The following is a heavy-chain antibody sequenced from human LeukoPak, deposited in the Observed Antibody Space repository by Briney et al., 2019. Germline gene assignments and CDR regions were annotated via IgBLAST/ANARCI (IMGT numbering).Heavy chain of an antibody. D-gene: IGHD3-10*01. Sequence: GSLRLSCTDSRFTFSRSAMHWVRQAPGKGLEWVAVTSYDGIHKYYADSVQGRFTISRDNSKNTLYLQMNSLRVEDTAVYYCARDNIAGSGSSDWGQGTLVTVSS. V-gene: IGHV3-30-3*01. J-gene: IGHJ4*02. CDR1: RFTFSRSA. CDR3: ARDNIAGSGSSD. CDR2: TSYDGIHK.